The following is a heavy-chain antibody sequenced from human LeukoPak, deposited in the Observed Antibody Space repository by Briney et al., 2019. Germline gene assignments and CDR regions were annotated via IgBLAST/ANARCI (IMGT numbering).Heavy chain of an antibody. CDR1: GESFSGYY. CDR3: ARGRHGGSRAPWFDP. D-gene: IGHD3-16*01. V-gene: IGHV4-34*01. Sequence: SETLSLTCAVYGESFSGYYWSWIRQPPGKGLEWVGEINHSGSTNYNPSLKSRVTISVDTSKNQFSLKLSSVTDADTAVYYCARGRHGGSRAPWFDPWGQGTLVTVSS. CDR2: INHSGST. J-gene: IGHJ5*02.